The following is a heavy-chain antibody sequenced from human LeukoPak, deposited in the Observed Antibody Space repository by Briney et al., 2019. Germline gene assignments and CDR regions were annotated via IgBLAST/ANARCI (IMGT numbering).Heavy chain of an antibody. Sequence: SETLSLTCNVSGGSIIARTYYWGWIRRPPGKGLEWLGTISDTGSTYYNPSLKSRVTISVDKSKNQFSLKLSSVTAADTAVYYCARVEAAAVTLDYWGQGTLVTVSS. D-gene: IGHD6-13*01. J-gene: IGHJ4*02. V-gene: IGHV4-39*07. CDR1: GGSIIARTYY. CDR2: ISDTGST. CDR3: ARVEAAAVTLDY.